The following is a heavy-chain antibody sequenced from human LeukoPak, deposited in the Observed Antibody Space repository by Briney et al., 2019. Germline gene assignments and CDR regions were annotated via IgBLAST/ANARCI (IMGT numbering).Heavy chain of an antibody. CDR3: ARIWNEFDY. D-gene: IGHD1-1*01. J-gene: IGHJ4*02. V-gene: IGHV3-11*01. Sequence: GRSLRLSCAASGFTFSDYYMSCIRQAPGKGLEWVSYISSSGSTIYYADSVKGRFTISRDKAQNSLYLNMNSLRAEDAAVYYSARIWNEFDYWGQGTLVTVSS. CDR1: GFTFSDYY. CDR2: ISSSGSTI.